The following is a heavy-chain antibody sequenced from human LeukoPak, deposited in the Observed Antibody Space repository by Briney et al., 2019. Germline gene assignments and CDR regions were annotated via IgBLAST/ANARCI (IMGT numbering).Heavy chain of an antibody. Sequence: SETLSLTCTVSGGSISSGDYYWSWIRQPPGKSLEWIGYIYYSGSTYYNPSLKSRVTISVDTSKNQFSLKLSSVTAADTAVYYCARVSSELAAMPSYYFDYWGQGTLVTVSS. CDR3: ARVSSELAAMPSYYFDY. CDR1: GGSISSGDYY. V-gene: IGHV4-30-4*01. CDR2: IYYSGST. D-gene: IGHD2-2*01. J-gene: IGHJ4*02.